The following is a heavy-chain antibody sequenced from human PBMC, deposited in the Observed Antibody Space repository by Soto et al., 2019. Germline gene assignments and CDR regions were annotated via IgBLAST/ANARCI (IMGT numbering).Heavy chain of an antibody. CDR2: VSGNNGAS. V-gene: IGHV1-18*04. Sequence: SVRVSCKAAGYTSADFGISWVRQAPGQGLEWMGWVSGNNGASNPAPKVQGRITMTLDTSTGVSYMALRSLRSDDTAIYYCVRDQKYFRVNGNWFDSSGQGTLVTVSS. CDR1: GYTSADFG. J-gene: IGHJ5*01. D-gene: IGHD2-2*01. CDR3: VRDQKYFRVNGNWFDS.